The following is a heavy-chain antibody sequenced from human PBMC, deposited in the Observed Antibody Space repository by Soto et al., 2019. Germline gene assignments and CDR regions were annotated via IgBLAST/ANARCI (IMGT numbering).Heavy chain of an antibody. CDR3: ARRGGATIMDY. Sequence: QLQLQESGPGLVKPSETLSLTCTVSGGSISSSSSYWDWIRQPPGKGLEWIGSVYYSGYTHYNPSLKSRVTISVDTSKNHFSLKLSSVTTADTAVYYCARRGGATIMDYWGQGTLVTVSS. V-gene: IGHV4-39*01. CDR2: VYYSGYT. CDR1: GGSISSSSSY. J-gene: IGHJ4*02. D-gene: IGHD5-12*01.